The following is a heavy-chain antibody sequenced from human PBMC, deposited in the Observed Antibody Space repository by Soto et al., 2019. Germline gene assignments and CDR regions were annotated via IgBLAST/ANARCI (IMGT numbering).Heavy chain of an antibody. J-gene: IGHJ5*02. Sequence: PAWSLRHTCAVSAFTDSTNHVTCVLQATGKVLQWVSAIYNDGNTYYADSVKGRFTISRDNSKNTVFLQMNSLGAEDTAVYYCAGYGGNSTWGQGTLVTGSS. CDR3: AGYGGNST. CDR1: AFTDSTNH. V-gene: IGHV3-53*01. CDR2: IYNDGNT. D-gene: IGHD4-17*01.